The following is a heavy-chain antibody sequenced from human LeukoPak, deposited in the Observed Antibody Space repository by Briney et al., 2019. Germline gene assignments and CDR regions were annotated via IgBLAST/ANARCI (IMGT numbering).Heavy chain of an antibody. J-gene: IGHJ6*02. V-gene: IGHV1-69*04. CDR3: ARGIVVVTAIPYYYYYGMDV. Sequence: SVTVSCKASGGTFSSYAISWVRQAPGQGLEWMGRIIPILGIANYAQKFQGRVTITADKSTSTAYMELSSLRSEDTAVYYCARGIVVVTAIPYYYYYGMDVWGQGTTVTVSS. CDR2: IIPILGIA. CDR1: GGTFSSYA. D-gene: IGHD2-21*02.